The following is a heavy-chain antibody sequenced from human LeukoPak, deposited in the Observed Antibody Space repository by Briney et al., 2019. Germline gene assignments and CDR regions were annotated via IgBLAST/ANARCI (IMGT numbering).Heavy chain of an antibody. V-gene: IGHV4-39*07. Sequence: SETLSLTCTVSGGSINSTGHCWAWLRQPPGKGLEWIGSVYYTGSTHKNPSLKSRVTMKVGTSKNQFSLKLSSVTAADTAIYFCARAGGMAYYYYHMDVWGKGTTVTVSS. CDR2: VYYTGST. D-gene: IGHD5-24*01. J-gene: IGHJ6*03. CDR1: GGSINSTGHC. CDR3: ARAGGMAYYYYHMDV.